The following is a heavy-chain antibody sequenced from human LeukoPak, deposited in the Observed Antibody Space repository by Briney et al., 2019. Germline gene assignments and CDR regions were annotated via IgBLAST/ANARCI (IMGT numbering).Heavy chain of an antibody. CDR2: ISAYNGNT. D-gene: IGHD4-23*01. CDR1: GYTFTSYG. Sequence: GASVKVSCKASGYTFTSYGISWVRQAPGQGLEWMGWISAYNGNTNYAQKLQGRVTMTTDTSTSTAYMELRSLRSDDTAVYYCASGALTGDYGGNPPDFDYWGQGTLVTVSS. J-gene: IGHJ4*02. V-gene: IGHV1-18*01. CDR3: ASGALTGDYGGNPPDFDY.